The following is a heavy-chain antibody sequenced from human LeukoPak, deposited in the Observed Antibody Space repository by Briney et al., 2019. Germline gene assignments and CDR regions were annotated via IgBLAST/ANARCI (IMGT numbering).Heavy chain of an antibody. J-gene: IGHJ6*02. CDR3: ARDLVECGGGSCPTQGAYGMDV. V-gene: IGHV3-30*04. Sequence: PGGSLRLSCAASGFTFNKYGMHWVRQAPGKGLEWVAVISYDGSDKNYADYVKGRFTISRDNSENTLYLQMNSLRVEETAVYYCARDLVECGGGSCPTQGAYGMDVWGQGTTVTISS. D-gene: IGHD2-15*01. CDR2: ISYDGSDK. CDR1: GFTFNKYG.